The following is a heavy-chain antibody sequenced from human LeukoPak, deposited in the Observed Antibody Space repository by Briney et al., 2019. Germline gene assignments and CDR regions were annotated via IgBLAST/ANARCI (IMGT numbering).Heavy chain of an antibody. V-gene: IGHV3-9*01. CDR1: GFTFDDYA. J-gene: IGHJ4*02. CDR3: AARPTSAAVAPSDF. D-gene: IGHD6-19*01. CDR2: ISWNSGSI. Sequence: GGSLRLSCAASGFTFDDYAMHWVRQAPGKGLEWVSGISWNSGSIGYADSVKGRFTISRDNSKSMLYLEMNSLRAEDTATYYCAARPTSAAVAPSDFWGQGTLVTVSS.